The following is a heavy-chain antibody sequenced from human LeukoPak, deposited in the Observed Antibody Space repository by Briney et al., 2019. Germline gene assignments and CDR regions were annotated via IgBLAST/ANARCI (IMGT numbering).Heavy chain of an antibody. D-gene: IGHD2-2*02. CDR1: GGSFSGYY. CDR3: ARDPRIVVVPAAIVHYYGMDV. CDR2: INHSGST. J-gene: IGHJ6*02. V-gene: IGHV4-34*01. Sequence: SETLSLTCAVYGGSFSGYYWGWIRQPPGKGLEWIGEINHSGSTNYNPSLKSRVTISVDTSKNQFSLKLSSVTAADTAVYYCARDPRIVVVPAAIVHYYGMDVWGQGTTVTVSS.